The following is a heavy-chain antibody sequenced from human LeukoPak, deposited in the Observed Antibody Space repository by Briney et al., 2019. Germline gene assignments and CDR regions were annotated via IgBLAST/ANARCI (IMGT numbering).Heavy chain of an antibody. CDR1: GGSFSGCY. D-gene: IGHD3-10*01. CDR2: INHSGST. J-gene: IGHJ4*02. Sequence: SETLSLTCAVDGGSFSGCYWSWIRQPPGKGREWIGEINHSGSTNDNPSLKGRVTISVDTSKNPFSLKLSSVTAADTAVYYCARGNQKVYYYCSGSDLSEFRLFDYWGQGTLVTVSS. V-gene: IGHV4-34*01. CDR3: ARGNQKVYYYCSGSDLSEFRLFDY.